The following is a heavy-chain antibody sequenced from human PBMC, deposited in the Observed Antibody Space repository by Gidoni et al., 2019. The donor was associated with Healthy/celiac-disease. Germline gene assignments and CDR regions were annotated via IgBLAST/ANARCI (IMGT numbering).Heavy chain of an antibody. D-gene: IGHD2-2*01. V-gene: IGHV4-34*01. J-gene: IGHJ4*02. Sequence: QVQLQQWGAGLLKPSETLSLTCAVYGGSFSGYYWSWIRQPPGKGLEWIGEINHSGSTNYNPSLKSRVTISVDTSKNQFSLKLSSVTAADTAVYYCARGIQCKSCYDDYWGQGTLVTVSS. CDR3: ARGIQCKSCYDDY. CDR2: INHSGST. CDR1: GGSFSGYY.